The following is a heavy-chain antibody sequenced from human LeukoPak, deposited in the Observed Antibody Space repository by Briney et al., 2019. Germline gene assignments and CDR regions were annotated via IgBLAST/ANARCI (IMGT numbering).Heavy chain of an antibody. CDR3: AGPLSFP. J-gene: IGHJ5*02. CDR1: GDSISNYF. CDR2: IYTSGRT. D-gene: IGHD2/OR15-2a*01. V-gene: IGHV4-4*07. Sequence: SETLSLTCTVSGDSISNYFWSWIRQPAGKGLEWIGRIYTSGRTNYNPSLKSRVTMSVDTSKNQFSLKLNSVTAADTAVCYCAGPLSFPWGQGTLVTVSS.